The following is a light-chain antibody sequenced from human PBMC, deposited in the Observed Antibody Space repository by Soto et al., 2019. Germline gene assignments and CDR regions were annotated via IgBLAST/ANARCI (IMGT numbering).Light chain of an antibody. Sequence: DIQMTQSPSSLSASVGARVSITCQASQDIRTSLGWFQQKPGRAPKLLIYGASYLETGVPSRFRGSGSGTDFTLTISSLQPEDTATYYCQQYHNLPPFTFGHGTRVDVK. CDR1: QDIRTS. J-gene: IGKJ3*01. CDR3: QQYHNLPPFT. CDR2: GAS. V-gene: IGKV1-33*01.